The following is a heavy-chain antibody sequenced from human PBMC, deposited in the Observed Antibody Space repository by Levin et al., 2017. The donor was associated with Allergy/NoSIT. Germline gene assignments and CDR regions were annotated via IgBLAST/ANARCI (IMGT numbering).Heavy chain of an antibody. J-gene: IGHJ4*02. Sequence: GGSLRLSCAASGFTFSSYGMHWVRQAPGKGLEWVAVIWYDGSNKYYADSVKGRFTISRDNSKNTLYLQMNSLRAEDTAVYYCARDQGYCSGGSCYLGDYWGQGTLVTVSS. CDR1: GFTFSSYG. D-gene: IGHD2-15*01. CDR3: ARDQGYCSGGSCYLGDY. V-gene: IGHV3-33*01. CDR2: IWYDGSNK.